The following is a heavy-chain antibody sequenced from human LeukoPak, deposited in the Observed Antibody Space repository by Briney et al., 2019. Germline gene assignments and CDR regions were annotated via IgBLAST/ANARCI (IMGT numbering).Heavy chain of an antibody. Sequence: GASVKVSCKASGYTFTGYHIHWVRQAPGQGLEWMGIINPRNGDTTYAQKFQGRVTLTRDTSTSAVYMDLSSPTSEDTAVYYCARLPYSATYIADYWGQGTLVTVSS. D-gene: IGHD3-10*01. CDR1: GYTFTGYH. CDR3: ARLPYSATYIADY. V-gene: IGHV1-46*01. J-gene: IGHJ4*02. CDR2: INPRNGDT.